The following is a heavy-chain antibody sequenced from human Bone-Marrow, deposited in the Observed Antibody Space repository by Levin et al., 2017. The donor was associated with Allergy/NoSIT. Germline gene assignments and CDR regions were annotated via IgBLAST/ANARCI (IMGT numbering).Heavy chain of an antibody. CDR1: GGSISSHF. V-gene: IGHV4-59*11. CDR2: TDYSGNT. J-gene: IGHJ2*01. D-gene: IGHD6-19*01. Sequence: SETLSLTCTVSGGSISSHFWSWIRQPPGKGLEWIGYTDYSGNTNYSPSLKSPVTISVDTSKNQLILKLTSVTAADTAVYYCARYMKVAGTNWYFDLWGRGTLVTVSS. CDR3: ARYMKVAGTNWYFDL.